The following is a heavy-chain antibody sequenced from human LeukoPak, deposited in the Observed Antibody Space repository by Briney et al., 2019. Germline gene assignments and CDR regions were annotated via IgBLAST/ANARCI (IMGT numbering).Heavy chain of an antibody. D-gene: IGHD2-15*01. CDR3: AKPGSYCSGGSCSLFFDY. CDR1: GYTLSNYR. Sequence: GGSLRLSCAAHGYTLSNYRMHWVRQAPGRGLGWVAVISYDGSKKYYADAVNDRFTSSRDNSKNTLYLKMNSLRAEDTAVYYCAKPGSYCSGGSCSLFFDYWGQGTLVTVSS. V-gene: IGHV3-30*18. CDR2: ISYDGSKK. J-gene: IGHJ4*02.